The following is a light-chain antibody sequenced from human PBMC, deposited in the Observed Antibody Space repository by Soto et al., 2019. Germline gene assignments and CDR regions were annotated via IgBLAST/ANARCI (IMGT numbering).Light chain of an antibody. CDR3: SSYAGSNNYV. CDR1: SSDVGGYEY. V-gene: IGLV2-8*01. J-gene: IGLJ1*01. CDR2: EVS. Sequence: QSALTQPASVSGSPGQSITISCTGTSSDVGGYEYVSWYQQHPGKAPKLMIYEVSKRPSGVPDRFSGSKSGNTASLTVSGLQAEDEADYYCSSYAGSNNYVFGTGTKLTVL.